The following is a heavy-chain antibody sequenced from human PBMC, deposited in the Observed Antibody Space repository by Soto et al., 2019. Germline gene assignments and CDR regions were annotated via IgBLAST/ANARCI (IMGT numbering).Heavy chain of an antibody. CDR1: GGSISSGGYY. V-gene: IGHV4-31*03. Sequence: QVQLQESGPGLVKPSQTLSLTCTVSGGSISSGGYYWSWIRQHPGKGLERLGYIYYSGSTYYNPSIKGRVTMSVYTSKNQFYLKLSSVIAADRAVYYCAREIFYDSSGYYSVVNWYFDLWGLGTLVTVSS. D-gene: IGHD3-22*01. CDR3: AREIFYDSSGYYSVVNWYFDL. J-gene: IGHJ2*01. CDR2: IYYSGST.